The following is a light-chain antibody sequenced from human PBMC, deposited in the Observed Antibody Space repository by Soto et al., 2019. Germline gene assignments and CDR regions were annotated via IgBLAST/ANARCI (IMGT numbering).Light chain of an antibody. J-gene: IGKJ4*01. CDR1: QSVGAQ. V-gene: IGKV3-11*01. CDR2: GAS. Sequence: EVVLTQYPATLSLSPGERATLSCRACQSVGAQFACYQQKPGQSPRLLIYGASNRASGISARFSGSGSGTDFTLTIASLEPEDSAVYYCQQRNDWGSFGGGTRVEIK. CDR3: QQRNDWGS.